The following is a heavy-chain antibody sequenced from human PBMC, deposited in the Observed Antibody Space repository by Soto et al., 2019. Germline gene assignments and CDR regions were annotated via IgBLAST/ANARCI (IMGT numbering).Heavy chain of an antibody. V-gene: IGHV4-59*08. Sequence: SETLSLTCTVSGGSIYSYYWTWIRQPPGKGLECIGYIYYSGRTNYSPSLKSRVSMSVDMSKSQFSLDLSSVTAADTAVYYCGRAHRDLQQLVHYYYSMDVWGQGTTVTVSS. CDR1: GGSIYSYY. CDR2: IYYSGRT. CDR3: GRAHRDLQQLVHYYYSMDV. D-gene: IGHD6-13*01. J-gene: IGHJ6*02.